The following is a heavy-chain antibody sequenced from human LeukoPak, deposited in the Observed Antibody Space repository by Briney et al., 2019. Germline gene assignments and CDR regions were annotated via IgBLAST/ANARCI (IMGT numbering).Heavy chain of an antibody. CDR2: IYYSGSA. D-gene: IGHD3-10*01. Sequence: SETLSLTCTVSGGSISTYYWSWIRQPPGKGLEWIGYIYYSGSANYNPSLKSRVTISVDKYKKQFSLKLSSVSAADTAVYYCARSYGSGNYFGYFCPGTLVTVSS. CDR1: GGSISTYY. J-gene: IGHJ4*02. CDR3: ARSYGSGNYFGY. V-gene: IGHV4-59*01.